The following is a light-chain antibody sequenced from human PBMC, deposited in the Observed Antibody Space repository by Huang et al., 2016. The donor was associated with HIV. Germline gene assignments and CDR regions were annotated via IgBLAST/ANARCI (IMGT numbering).Light chain of an antibody. CDR3: QQYYNYPLT. CDR1: QGISTY. V-gene: IGKV1-8*01. J-gene: IGKJ4*01. Sequence: AIRITQSPSSLSASTGDRVTITCRASQGISTYLAWYQQKPGKAPRLLIYGASTLQIGVPSRFSGSGSGTDFTLTISCLQSEDFAAYYCQQYYNYPLTFGGGTKVEIK. CDR2: GAS.